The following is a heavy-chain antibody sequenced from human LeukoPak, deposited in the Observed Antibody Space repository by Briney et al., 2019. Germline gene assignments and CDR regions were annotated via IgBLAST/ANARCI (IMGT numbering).Heavy chain of an antibody. D-gene: IGHD3-10*01. V-gene: IGHV1-2*02. CDR1: AYTFTGYY. CDR2: TNPNSGGT. CDR3: ARGAVTMVRGVPDY. Sequence: ASVKVSCKASAYTFTGYYMHWVRQAPGQGLEWMGWTNPNSGGTNFAQKFQGRVTMTRDTSISTAYMELSRLRSDDTAVYYCARGAVTMVRGVPDYWGQGTLVTVSS. J-gene: IGHJ4*02.